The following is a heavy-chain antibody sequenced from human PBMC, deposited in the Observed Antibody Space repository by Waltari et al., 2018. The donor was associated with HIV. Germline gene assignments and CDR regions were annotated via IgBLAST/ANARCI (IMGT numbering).Heavy chain of an antibody. CDR2: IHSDGSST. J-gene: IGHJ3*02. CDR3: ARGNGHAFDI. V-gene: IGHV3-74*01. D-gene: IGHD2-8*01. CDR1: GLTFSSYW. Sequence: EVQLVESGGGLVRPVGSLRLSCAASGLTFSSYWMNWVRPAPGKGLVWVSRIHSDGSSTSYADSVKGRFTISRDNAKNTLYLQMNSLRAEDTAVYYCARGNGHAFDIWGQGTMVTVSS.